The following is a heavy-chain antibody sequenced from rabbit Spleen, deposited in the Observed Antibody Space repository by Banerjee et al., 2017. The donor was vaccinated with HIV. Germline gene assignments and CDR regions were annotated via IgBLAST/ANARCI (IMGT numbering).Heavy chain of an antibody. D-gene: IGHD4-1*01. V-gene: IGHV1S40*01. J-gene: IGHJ4*01. CDR1: GFSFSSYYY. CDR2: IYAGSGGP. Sequence: QQLVESGGGLVKPGASLTLTCKASGFSFSSYYYMCWVRQAPGKGLEWIACIYAGSGGPYYATWAKGRFTISKTSSTTVTLQMTSLTAADTATYFCARETSSGWGIVSFYFSLWGQGTLVTVS. CDR3: ARETSSGWGIVSFYFSL.